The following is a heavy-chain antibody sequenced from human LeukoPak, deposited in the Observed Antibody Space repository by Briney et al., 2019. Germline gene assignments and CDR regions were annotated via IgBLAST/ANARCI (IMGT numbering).Heavy chain of an antibody. Sequence: PGGSLRLSCAASGFTVSSNYMSWVRQAPGKGLEWVSVIYSGGSTYYADSVKGRFTISRDNSKDMLYLQMNSLRAEDTAVYYCARDLFRGYYYYYGMDVWGQGTTVTVSS. D-gene: IGHD5-12*01. J-gene: IGHJ6*02. CDR3: ARDLFRGYYYYYGMDV. CDR1: GFTVSSNY. CDR2: IYSGGST. V-gene: IGHV3-53*01.